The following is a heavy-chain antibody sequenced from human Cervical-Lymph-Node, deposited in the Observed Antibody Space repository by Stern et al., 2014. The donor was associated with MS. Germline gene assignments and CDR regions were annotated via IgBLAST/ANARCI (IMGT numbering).Heavy chain of an antibody. CDR1: GGSIGSFS. J-gene: IGHJ6*02. CDR2: VFYSGST. V-gene: IGHV4-59*01. CDR3: ARKSSNSPYYYAMDV. Sequence: QVQLQESGPGVVKPSETLSLICTVSGGSIGSFSWNWIRQAPEKGLEWIGYVFYSGSTNYNPSFKGRVTISLDTSKNQFSLRLSSVTAGDTAVYYCARKSSNSPYYYAMDVWGQGTTVTVSS. D-gene: IGHD4-11*01.